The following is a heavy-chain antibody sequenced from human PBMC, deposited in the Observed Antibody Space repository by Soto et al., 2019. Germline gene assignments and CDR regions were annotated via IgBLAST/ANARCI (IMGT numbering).Heavy chain of an antibody. CDR2: ISGSGGST. V-gene: IGHV3-23*01. CDR3: AKGSGPGGWVPAAYYYYGMDV. CDR1: GFTFGSYA. J-gene: IGHJ6*02. D-gene: IGHD2-2*01. Sequence: EVQLLESGGGLVQPGGSLRLSCAASGFTFGSYAMSWVRQAPGKGLEWVSAISGSGGSTYYADSVKGRFTISRDNSKNTLYLQMNSLRAEDTAVYYCAKGSGPGGWVPAAYYYYGMDVWGQGTTVTVSS.